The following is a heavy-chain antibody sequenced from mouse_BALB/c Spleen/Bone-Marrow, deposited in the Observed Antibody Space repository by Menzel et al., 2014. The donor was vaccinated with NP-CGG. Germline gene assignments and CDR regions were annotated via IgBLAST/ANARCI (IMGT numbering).Heavy chain of an antibody. J-gene: IGHJ4*01. CDR3: AREGYYYGSSTYYAMDY. CDR2: IYPGDGDT. Sequence: VQLQESGAELARPGASVKLSCKASGYTFTSYWMQWVKQRPGQGLEWIGAIYPGDGDTRYTQKFKGKATLTADKSSSTAYVQLSSLASEDSAVYYCAREGYYYGSSTYYAMDYWGQGTSVTVSS. D-gene: IGHD1-1*01. CDR1: GYTFTSYW. V-gene: IGHV1-87*01.